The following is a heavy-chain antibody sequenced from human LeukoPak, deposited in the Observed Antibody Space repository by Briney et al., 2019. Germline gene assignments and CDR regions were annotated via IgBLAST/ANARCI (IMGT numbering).Heavy chain of an antibody. CDR2: IYPGDSDT. D-gene: IGHD4-23*01. V-gene: IGHV5-51*01. J-gene: IGHJ3*02. CDR1: GYSFTSYW. CDR3: ARHDMTTVVTPEAFDI. Sequence: GESLKISCKGSGYSFTSYWIGWVRQMPGKGLEWVGIIYPGDSDTRYSPSFQGQVTISADKSISTAYLQWSSLKASDTAMYYCARHDMTTVVTPEAFDIWGQGTMVTVSS.